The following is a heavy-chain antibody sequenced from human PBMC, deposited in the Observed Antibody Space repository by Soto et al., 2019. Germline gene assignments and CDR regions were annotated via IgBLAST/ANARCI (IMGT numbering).Heavy chain of an antibody. CDR3: AKVSGRVTKRFDS. CDR1: GFTFSDYY. D-gene: IGHD4-17*01. V-gene: IGHV3-11*06. Sequence: QVQVVESGGGLVKPGGSLRLSCAASGFTFSDYYMTWIRQAPGKGLEWVSYISSSVSYTNYADSVKGRFTISRDNAKNSVYLQMNSLGAEDTAVYYCAKVSGRVTKRFDSWGQGTLVTVSS. J-gene: IGHJ4*02. CDR2: ISSSVSYT.